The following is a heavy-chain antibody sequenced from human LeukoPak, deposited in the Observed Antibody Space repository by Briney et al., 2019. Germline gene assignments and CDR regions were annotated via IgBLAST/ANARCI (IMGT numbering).Heavy chain of an antibody. D-gene: IGHD6-6*01. CDR3: ARESPYSSSPGDYYYYMDV. J-gene: IGHJ6*03. V-gene: IGHV4-34*01. CDR1: GGSFGGYY. CDR2: INDSGSS. Sequence: SETLSLACAVYGGSFGGYYWSWIRQPPGKGLEWIGEINDSGSSNYIPSLRSRVTISVDMSKNKFSLKLSSVTAADTAVYYCARESPYSSSPGDYYYYMDVWGXGTTVTVSS.